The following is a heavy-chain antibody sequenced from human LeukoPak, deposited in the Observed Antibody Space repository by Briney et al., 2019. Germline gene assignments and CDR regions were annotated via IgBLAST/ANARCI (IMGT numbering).Heavy chain of an antibody. CDR3: ARHSSGWGFDY. J-gene: IGHJ4*02. CDR1: GFTFSSYE. V-gene: IGHV3-48*03. Sequence: GGSLRLPCAASGFTFSSYEMNWVRQAPGKGLEWVSYISSSGSTIYYADSVKGRFTISRDNAKNSLYLQMSSLRAEDTAVYYCARHSSGWGFDYWGQGTLVTVSS. D-gene: IGHD6-19*01. CDR2: ISSSGSTI.